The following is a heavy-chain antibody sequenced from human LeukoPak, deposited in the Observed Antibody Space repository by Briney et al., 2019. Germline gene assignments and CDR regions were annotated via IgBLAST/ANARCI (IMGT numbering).Heavy chain of an antibody. V-gene: IGHV3-49*04. CDR2: IRSKTYGGTT. CDR3: AKDIVVATANFDS. J-gene: IGHJ4*02. CDR1: GFTFSDHA. Sequence: PGGSLRLSCTASGFTFSDHAMSWVRQAPGKGLEWVGFIRSKTYGGTTEYAPSVKGRFTISRADSISIAYLQMNSLKTEDTAVYYCAKDIVVATANFDSWGQGTLVTVSS. D-gene: IGHD2-15*01.